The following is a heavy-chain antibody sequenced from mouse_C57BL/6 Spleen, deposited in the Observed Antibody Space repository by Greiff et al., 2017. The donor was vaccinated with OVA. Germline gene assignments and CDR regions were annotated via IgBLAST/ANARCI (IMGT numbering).Heavy chain of an antibody. CDR2: INPSSGYT. CDR3: ARDSPDYYGSSYAFAY. Sequence: VQLQQSGAELARPGASVKMSCKASGYTFTSYTMHWVKQRPGQGLEWIGYINPSSGYTKYNQKFKDKATLTADKSSSTAYMQLSSLTSEDSAVYYCARDSPDYYGSSYAFAYWGQGTLVTVSA. V-gene: IGHV1-4*01. J-gene: IGHJ3*01. CDR1: GYTFTSYT. D-gene: IGHD1-1*01.